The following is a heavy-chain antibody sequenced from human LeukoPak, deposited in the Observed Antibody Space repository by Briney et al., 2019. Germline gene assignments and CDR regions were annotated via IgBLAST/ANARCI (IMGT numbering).Heavy chain of an antibody. J-gene: IGHJ4*02. CDR3: ARARGYSYGDFDY. D-gene: IGHD5-18*01. CDR2: IYSGGST. V-gene: IGHV3-53*01. CDR1: GFTVSSNY. Sequence: GGSLRLSCAASGFTVSSNYMSWVRQAPGKGLEWVSVIYSGGSTYYADSVKGRFTISRDNSKNTLYLQMKSLRAEDTAVYYCARARGYSYGDFDYWGQGTLVTVSS.